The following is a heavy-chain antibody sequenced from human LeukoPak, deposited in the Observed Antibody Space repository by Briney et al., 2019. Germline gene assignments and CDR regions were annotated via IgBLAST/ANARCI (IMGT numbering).Heavy chain of an antibody. V-gene: IGHV5-10-1*01. CDR1: GYRFTSFW. CDR3: ARWRRLDY. Sequence: GESLKISCKGSGYRFTSFWINWVRQMPGKGLEWMGRIDPSDSYTNYSPSFQGHVTISADKSISTAYLQWSSLKGSDTAIYYCARWRRLDYWGQGTLVTVSP. CDR2: IDPSDSYT. J-gene: IGHJ4*02.